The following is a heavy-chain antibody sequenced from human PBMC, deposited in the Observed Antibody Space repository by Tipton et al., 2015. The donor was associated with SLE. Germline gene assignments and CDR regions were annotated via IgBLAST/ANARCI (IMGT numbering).Heavy chain of an antibody. J-gene: IGHJ1*01. CDR1: GFTVSSNY. CDR2: IYSGGST. D-gene: IGHD3-3*01. CDR3: AKDVTIFGVVIAEYFQH. V-gene: IGHV3-53*01. Sequence: SLRLSCAASGFTVSSNYMSWVRQAPGEGLEWVSVIYSGGSTYYADSVKGRFTISRDNSKNTLYLQMNSLRAEDTAVYYCAKDVTIFGVVIAEYFQHWGQGTLVTVSS.